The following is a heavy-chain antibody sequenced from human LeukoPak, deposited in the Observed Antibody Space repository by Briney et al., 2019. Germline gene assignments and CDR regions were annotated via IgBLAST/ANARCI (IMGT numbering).Heavy chain of an antibody. CDR2: IYSGGST. D-gene: IGHD2-2*02. CDR1: GFTVSSNY. J-gene: IGHJ4*02. Sequence: GGSLGLSCAVSGFTVSSNYMTWVRQAPGKGLEWVSLIYSGGSTYYADSVKGRFTISRDSSKNTLYLQMNSLRAEDTAVYYCARGNCTSISCFTFDNWGQGTLVTGSS. V-gene: IGHV3-66*02. CDR3: ARGNCTSISCFTFDN.